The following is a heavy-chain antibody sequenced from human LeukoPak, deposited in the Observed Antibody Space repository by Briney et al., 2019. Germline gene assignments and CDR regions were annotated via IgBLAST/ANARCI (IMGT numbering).Heavy chain of an antibody. CDR1: GGSISSSNW. Sequence: SGTLSLTCAVSGGSISSSNWWSWVRQPPGKGLEWIGEIYHSGSTNYNPSLKSRVTISVDKSKNQFSLKLSSVTAADTAVYYCASRKRGVLNWFDPWGQGTLVTVSS. CDR3: ASRKRGVLNWFDP. CDR2: IYHSGST. D-gene: IGHD3-10*01. V-gene: IGHV4-4*02. J-gene: IGHJ5*02.